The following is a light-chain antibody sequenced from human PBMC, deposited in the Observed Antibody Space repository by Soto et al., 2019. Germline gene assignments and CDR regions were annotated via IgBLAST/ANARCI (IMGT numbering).Light chain of an antibody. V-gene: IGKV1-9*01. J-gene: IGKJ1*01. Sequence: DIQMTQSPSTLSGSVGDRVTITCRASQGISSALAWYQQKPGIAPKLLIYTASTLQSGVPSRFSGSGSGTDFTLTISSLQSEDFTVYYCQQYNKWPLTFGQGTKVDIK. CDR2: TAS. CDR3: QQYNKWPLT. CDR1: QGISSA.